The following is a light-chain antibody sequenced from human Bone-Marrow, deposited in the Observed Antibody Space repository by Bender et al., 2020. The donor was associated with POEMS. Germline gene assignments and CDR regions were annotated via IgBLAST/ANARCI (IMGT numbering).Light chain of an antibody. Sequence: QSVLTQPPSASGTPGQRVTISCSGSGSNIGGYPVNWYQQLPGTAPRLLIYTNNERPSGISNRFSGSKSGNTASLTISGLQADDEADYYCCSYAGHNTWVFGGGTKLTVL. CDR1: GSNIGGYP. V-gene: IGLV1-44*01. J-gene: IGLJ3*02. CDR2: TNN. CDR3: CSYAGHNTWV.